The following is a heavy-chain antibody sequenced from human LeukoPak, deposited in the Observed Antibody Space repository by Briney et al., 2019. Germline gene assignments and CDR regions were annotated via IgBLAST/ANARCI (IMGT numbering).Heavy chain of an antibody. CDR2: INGDGGPT. CDR1: GFTFDDYA. Sequence: PGGSLRLSCAASGFTFDDYAMHWVRQAPGKGLEWVSLINGDGGPTYYADSVKGRFTISRDNSKNSLYLQMNSLRDEDTAVYYCARAKSIAAAGIFDYWGQGTLVTVSS. J-gene: IGHJ4*02. D-gene: IGHD6-13*01. V-gene: IGHV3-43*02. CDR3: ARAKSIAAAGIFDY.